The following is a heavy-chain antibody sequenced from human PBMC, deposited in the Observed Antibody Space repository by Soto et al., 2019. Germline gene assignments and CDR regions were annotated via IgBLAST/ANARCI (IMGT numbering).Heavy chain of an antibody. V-gene: IGHV3-30-3*01. CDR3: ARGGRDGYNIYYYYGMDV. Sequence: QVQLVESGGGVVQPGRSLRLSCAASGFTFSSYAVHWVRQAPGKGLEWVAVISYDGSNKYYADSVKGRFTISRDNSKNTLYLQMNSLRAEDTAVYYCARGGRDGYNIYYYYGMDVWGQGTTVTVSS. D-gene: IGHD5-12*01. J-gene: IGHJ6*02. CDR2: ISYDGSNK. CDR1: GFTFSSYA.